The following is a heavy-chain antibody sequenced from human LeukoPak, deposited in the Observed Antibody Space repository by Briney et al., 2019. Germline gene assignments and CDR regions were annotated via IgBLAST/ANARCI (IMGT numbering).Heavy chain of an antibody. Sequence: ASVNVSCKASGYTFTSYGISWVRQAPGQGLEWMGWISAYNGNTNYAQTLQGRVTMTTDTSTSTAYMELRSLRSDDTAVYYCAREGRQSFGVVIGWFDPWGQGTLVTVSS. CDR3: AREGRQSFGVVIGWFDP. V-gene: IGHV1-18*01. CDR1: GYTFTSYG. D-gene: IGHD3-3*01. CDR2: ISAYNGNT. J-gene: IGHJ5*02.